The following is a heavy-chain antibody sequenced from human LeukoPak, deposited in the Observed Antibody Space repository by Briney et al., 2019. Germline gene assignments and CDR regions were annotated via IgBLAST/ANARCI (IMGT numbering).Heavy chain of an antibody. D-gene: IGHD5-24*01. CDR3: ARVQEETESPYYFDY. J-gene: IGHJ4*02. V-gene: IGHV3-30*03. CDR2: ISYDGSNK. Sequence: GGSLRLSCAASGFTFSSYGMHWVRQAPGKGLEWVAVISYDGSNKYYADSVKGRFTISRDNSKNTLYLQMNSLRAEDTAVYYCARVQEETESPYYFDYWGQGTLVTVSS. CDR1: GFTFSSYG.